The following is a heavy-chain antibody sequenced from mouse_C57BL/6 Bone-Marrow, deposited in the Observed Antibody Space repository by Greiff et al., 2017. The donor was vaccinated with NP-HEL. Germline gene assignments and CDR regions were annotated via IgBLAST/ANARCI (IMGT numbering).Heavy chain of an antibody. J-gene: IGHJ3*01. D-gene: IGHD2-2*01. CDR1: GYTFTSYW. Sequence: QVHVKQPGAELVRPGTSVKLSCKASGYTFTSYWMHWVKQRPGQGLEWIGVIDPSDSYTNYNQKFKGKATLTVDTSSSTAYMQLSSLTSEDSAVYYCARGVSYYGYDGFAYWGQGTLVTVSA. V-gene: IGHV1-59*01. CDR2: IDPSDSYT. CDR3: ARGVSYYGYDGFAY.